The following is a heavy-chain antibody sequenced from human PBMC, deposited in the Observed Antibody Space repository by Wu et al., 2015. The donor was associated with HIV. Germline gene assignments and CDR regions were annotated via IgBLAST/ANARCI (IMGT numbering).Heavy chain of an antibody. CDR2: MNPKNGHR. V-gene: IGHV1-18*01. Sequence: LVQSGPEAKRPGASVMVSCKASYLLSSYPIGWVRQAPGQRLEWMGWMNPKNGHRQPAQRFQDKITMSANNSAHTAYLELRSLTSDDTATYFCARVQFDPDYYTYFDLWAEGTLLIVSS. D-gene: IGHD4/OR15-4a*01. CDR1: YLLSSYP. J-gene: IGHJ2*01. CDR3: ARVQFDPDYYTYFDL.